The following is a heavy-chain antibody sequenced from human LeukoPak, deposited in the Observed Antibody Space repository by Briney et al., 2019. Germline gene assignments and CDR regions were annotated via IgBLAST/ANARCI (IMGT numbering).Heavy chain of an antibody. CDR1: GYTFTDYG. D-gene: IGHD6-19*01. CDR2: IGAYNGNT. V-gene: IGHV1-18*01. Sequence: ASVKVSCKASGYTFTDYGISWVRQAPGQGLEWMGWIGAYNGNTDYAQKLQGRVTMTTDTSTSTAYMELSSLRSEDTAVYYCARDPVFPKQWLVHNWFDPWGQGTLVTVSS. CDR3: ARDPVFPKQWLVHNWFDP. J-gene: IGHJ5*02.